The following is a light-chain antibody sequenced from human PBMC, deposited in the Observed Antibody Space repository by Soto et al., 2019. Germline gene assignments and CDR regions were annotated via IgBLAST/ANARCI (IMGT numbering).Light chain of an antibody. J-gene: IGLJ2*01. CDR3: SSYTTSNTLV. V-gene: IGLV2-14*01. Sequence: QSALTQPASVSGSPGQSITISCTGTSSDVGAYTYVSWYQQHPGTAPKLMIFEVSDRPSGVSNRFSGSKSGNTASLTISGLQAEDEADYYCSSYTTSNTLVFGGGTKLTVL. CDR1: SSDVGAYTY. CDR2: EVS.